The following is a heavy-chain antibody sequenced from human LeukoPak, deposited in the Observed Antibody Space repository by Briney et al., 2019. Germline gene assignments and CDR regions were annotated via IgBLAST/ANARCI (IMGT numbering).Heavy chain of an antibody. CDR1: GGSISSGGYY. J-gene: IGHJ3*02. CDR2: IYYSGST. D-gene: IGHD3-22*01. V-gene: IGHV4-31*03. Sequence: SQTLSLTCTVSGGSISSGGYYWSWIRQHPGKGLEWIGYIYYSGSTYYNPSLKSRVTISVDTSKNQFSLKLSSVTAADTAVYYCARASMIVVVRGLIDAFDIWGQGTMVTVSS. CDR3: ARASMIVVVRGLIDAFDI.